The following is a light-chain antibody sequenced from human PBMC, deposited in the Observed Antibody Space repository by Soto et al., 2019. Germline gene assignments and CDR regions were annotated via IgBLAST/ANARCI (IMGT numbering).Light chain of an antibody. CDR1: QSLVYSDGNTY. Sequence: DVVMTQSPLSLPVTLGQPASISCRSSQSLVYSDGNTYLNWFQQRPGQSPRRLIYKVSNRDAGDPDIVVGSRSGTAISLKMSRVEAEGVGAYYGAHGKHPFTSGPGTKVDIE. CDR3: AHGKHPFT. J-gene: IGKJ3*01. CDR2: KVS. V-gene: IGKV2-30*01.